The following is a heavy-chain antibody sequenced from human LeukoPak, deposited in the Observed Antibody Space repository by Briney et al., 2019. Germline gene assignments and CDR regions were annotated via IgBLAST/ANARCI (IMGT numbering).Heavy chain of an antibody. CDR2: INHSGST. D-gene: IGHD4-23*01. J-gene: IGHJ2*01. CDR1: GGSFSGYY. Sequence: SETLSLTCAVYGGSFSGYYWSWIRRPPGKGLEWIGEINHSGSTNYNPSLKSRVTISVDTSKNQFSLKLSSVTAADTAVYYCARVRWRYFDLWGRGTLVTVSS. CDR3: ARVRWRYFDL. V-gene: IGHV4-34*01.